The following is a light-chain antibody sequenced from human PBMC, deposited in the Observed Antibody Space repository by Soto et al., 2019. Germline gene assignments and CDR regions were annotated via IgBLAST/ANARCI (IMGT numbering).Light chain of an antibody. CDR1: SSNFGTYYD. CDR3: QSYDNNVSGWV. CDR2: ANS. V-gene: IGLV1-40*01. Sequence: QLVLTQPPSVSGAPGQRVTISCTGSSSNFGTYYDVHWYQHLPGTAPKLLIYANSHRPSGVPDRFSASKSGSSASLAITGLQAEDEGDYYCQSYDNNVSGWVFGGGTKLTVL. J-gene: IGLJ3*02.